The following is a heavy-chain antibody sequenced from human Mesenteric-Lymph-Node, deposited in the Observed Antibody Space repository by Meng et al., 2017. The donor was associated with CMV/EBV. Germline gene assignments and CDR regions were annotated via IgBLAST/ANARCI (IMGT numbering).Heavy chain of an antibody. D-gene: IGHD3-10*01. V-gene: IGHV2-5*01. CDR2: IYWNDDN. CDR1: LTTGGVG. CDR3: AHSLYYYNSGSFHNFFDP. J-gene: IGHJ5*02. Sequence: LTTGGVGVGSIRQPPGKALEWLALIYWNDDNRYSPSLKSRLTITKDTSKNQVVLTMTNVDPVDTATYYCAHSLYYYNSGSFHNFFDPWGQGILVTVSS.